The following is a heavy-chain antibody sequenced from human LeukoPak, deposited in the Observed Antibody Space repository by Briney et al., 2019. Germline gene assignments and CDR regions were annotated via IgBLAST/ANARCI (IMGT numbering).Heavy chain of an antibody. CDR1: GFTFKCYW. CDR2: INEEGREK. CDR3: ARGDYDSGNYYPNFDY. V-gene: IGHV3-7*01. D-gene: IGHD3-10*01. J-gene: IGHJ4*02. Sequence: GVSLRLSCVTSGFTFKCYWVNWVRQAPGKGLEWVANINEEGREKYYMDCVRGRFTISRDTAKNSLYLQMNSVRVEDTAVYYCARGDYDSGNYYPNFDYWGQGTLVTVSS.